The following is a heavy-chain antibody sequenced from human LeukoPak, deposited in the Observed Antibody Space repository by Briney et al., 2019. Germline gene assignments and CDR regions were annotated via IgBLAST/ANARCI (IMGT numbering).Heavy chain of an antibody. Sequence: SETLSLTRTVSGVSIRSYYWSWIRQPPGKGLEWIGYIYISGNTNYDPSLRSRVTMSGDTSKNQVSLKVRSVTAADTAVYFCARYLEYVADGFDMWGQGSMVTVSS. CDR2: IYISGNT. V-gene: IGHV4-4*09. J-gene: IGHJ3*02. CDR3: ARYLEYVADGFDM. D-gene: IGHD3-3*01. CDR1: GVSIRSYY.